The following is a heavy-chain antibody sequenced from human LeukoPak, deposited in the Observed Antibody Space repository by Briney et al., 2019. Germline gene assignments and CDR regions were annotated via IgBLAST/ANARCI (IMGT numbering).Heavy chain of an antibody. CDR2: IRYDGSNK. CDR3: AKDPSGSYRGYLDY. Sequence: GGSLRLSCAASGFTFSSYGMHWVRQAPGKGLEWVAFIRYDGSNKYYADSVKGRFTISRDNSKNTLYLQMNSLRAEDTAVYYCAKDPSGSYRGYLDYWGQGTLVTVSS. D-gene: IGHD1-26*01. CDR1: GFTFSSYG. J-gene: IGHJ4*02. V-gene: IGHV3-30*02.